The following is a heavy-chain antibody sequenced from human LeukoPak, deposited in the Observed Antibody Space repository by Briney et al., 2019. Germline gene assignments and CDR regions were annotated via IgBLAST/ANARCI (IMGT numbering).Heavy chain of an antibody. Sequence: PGGSLRLSCAASGFTFSNYGMPWVRQAPGKGLEWVAVIWYDGSNKYYADSVKGRFTISRDNSKNTLYLQMNSLRAEDTAVYYCARDILSSSGLLWGQGTMVTVSS. CDR2: IWYDGSNK. D-gene: IGHD3-22*01. CDR1: GFTFSNYG. CDR3: ARDILSSSGLL. J-gene: IGHJ3*01. V-gene: IGHV3-33*01.